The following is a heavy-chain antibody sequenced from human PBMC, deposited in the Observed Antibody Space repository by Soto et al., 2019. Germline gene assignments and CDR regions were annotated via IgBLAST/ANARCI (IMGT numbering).Heavy chain of an antibody. V-gene: IGHV3-7*03. CDR1: GFTFSSYW. CDR2: IKQDGSEK. D-gene: IGHD6-19*01. CDR3: ARWGRWLADCYYCGMDV. Sequence: GGSLRLSCAASGFTFSSYWMSWVRQAPGKGLEWVANIKQDGSEKYYVDSVKGRFTISRDNAKNSPYLQINSLRAGSTDEYYCARWGRWLADCYYCGMDVWGQGTTV. J-gene: IGHJ6*01.